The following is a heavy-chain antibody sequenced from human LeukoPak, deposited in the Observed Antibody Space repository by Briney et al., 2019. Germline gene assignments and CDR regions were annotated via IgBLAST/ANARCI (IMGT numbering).Heavy chain of an antibody. V-gene: IGHV4-39*01. CDR2: IYYSGST. Sequence: SETLSHTCTVSGGSISSTSYYWGWVRQPPGKGLEWIGTIYYSGSTYYNLSLKSRVTISVDTSKKQFSLKLSSVTAADTAVYYSARNFASWGQGSLVTVSS. CDR3: ARNFAS. CDR1: GGSISSTSYY. J-gene: IGHJ4*02.